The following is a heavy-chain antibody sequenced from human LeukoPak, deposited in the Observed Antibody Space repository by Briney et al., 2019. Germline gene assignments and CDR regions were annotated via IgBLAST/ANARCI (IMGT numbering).Heavy chain of an antibody. Sequence: ASVKVSCKASGYTFTGYYMHWVRQAPGQGLEWMGWINPNSGGTNYAQKLQGRVTMTRDMSTSTVYMELSSLRSEDTAVYYCARVKVRGVLDYWGQGTLVTVSS. CDR2: INPNSGGT. CDR1: GYTFTGYY. CDR3: ARVKVRGVLDY. J-gene: IGHJ4*02. V-gene: IGHV1-2*02. D-gene: IGHD3-10*01.